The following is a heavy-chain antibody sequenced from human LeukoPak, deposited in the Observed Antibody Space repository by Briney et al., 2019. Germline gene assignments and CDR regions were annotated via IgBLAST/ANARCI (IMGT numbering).Heavy chain of an antibody. Sequence: SETLSLTCTVSGDSISKYYWSWIRQPPGQGLEWIGYIYYSGNTDYNPSLKSRVTISVDTSKNQFPLRLNSVTAADTAVYYCARYRNEALFAFDIWGQGTMVTVSS. CDR3: ARYRNEALFAFDI. CDR1: GDSISKYY. J-gene: IGHJ3*02. D-gene: IGHD1-14*01. V-gene: IGHV4-59*01. CDR2: IYYSGNT.